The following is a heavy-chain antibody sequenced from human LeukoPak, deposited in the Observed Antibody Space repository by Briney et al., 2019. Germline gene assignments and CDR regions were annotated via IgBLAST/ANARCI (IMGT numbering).Heavy chain of an antibody. V-gene: IGHV4-59*01. Sequence: SETLSLTCTVSGGSISSYYWSWIRQPPGKGLEWIGYIDYSGSTNYNPSLRSRFTISVDTSKIQFPLKLTSVTAADTAVYFCARYRIGTRHFDYWGQGTLVTVSS. D-gene: IGHD1-7*01. J-gene: IGHJ4*02. CDR1: GGSISSYY. CDR2: IDYSGST. CDR3: ARYRIGTRHFDY.